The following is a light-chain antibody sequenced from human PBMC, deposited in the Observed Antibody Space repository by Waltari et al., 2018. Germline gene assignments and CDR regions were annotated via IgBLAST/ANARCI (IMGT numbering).Light chain of an antibody. J-gene: IGLJ2*01. CDR3: SSYTSSSTLYVV. CDR1: SSDGGRDNY. CDR2: DVS. Sequence: QSALTQPASVSGSPGQSITTSCTGTSSDGGRDNYVSWYQQHPGKAPKLMIYDVSNRPSGVSNRFSGSKSGNTASLTISGLQAEDEADYYCSSYTSSSTLYVVFGGGTKLTVL. V-gene: IGLV2-14*03.